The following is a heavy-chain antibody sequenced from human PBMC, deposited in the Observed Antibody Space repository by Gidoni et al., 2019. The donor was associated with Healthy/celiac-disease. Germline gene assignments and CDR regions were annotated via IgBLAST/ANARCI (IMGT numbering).Heavy chain of an antibody. Sequence: QVQLVQSGAEVKKPGSSVKVSCKASGGTLSSYAISWVRRAPGQGLEWMGGIIPIFGTANYAQKFQGRVTITADESTSTAYMELSSLRSEDTAVYYCARATVTRGRGYYYGMDVWGQGTTVTVSS. J-gene: IGHJ6*02. CDR2: IIPIFGTA. CDR3: ARATVTRGRGYYYGMDV. CDR1: GGTLSSYA. D-gene: IGHD4-17*01. V-gene: IGHV1-69*01.